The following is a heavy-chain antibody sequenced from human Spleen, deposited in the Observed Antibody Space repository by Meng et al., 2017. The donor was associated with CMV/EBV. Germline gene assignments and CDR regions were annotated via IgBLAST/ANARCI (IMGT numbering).Heavy chain of an antibody. J-gene: IGHJ4*02. D-gene: IGHD2-2*01. CDR3: VRDLLCSATSRCYYFDF. Sequence: GESLKISCAASRFSFSSHSMHWVRQAPGKGLEWVAVISYDGSRQYYGDSVKGRFTISRDNSKNTLYLQMSSLRTEDAAVYYCVRDLLCSATSRCYYFDFWGQGTLVTVSS. V-gene: IGHV3-30*04. CDR2: ISYDGSRQ. CDR1: RFSFSSHS.